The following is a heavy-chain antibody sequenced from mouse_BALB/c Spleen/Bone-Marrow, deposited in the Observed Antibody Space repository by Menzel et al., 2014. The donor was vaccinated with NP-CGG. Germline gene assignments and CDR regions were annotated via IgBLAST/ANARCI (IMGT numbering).Heavy chain of an antibody. Sequence: VHVKQSRPELVKPGASVKISCKASGYSFTGYFMNWVMQSHGKSLEWIGRINPYNGDTFYNQKFKGKATLTVDKSSSTAHMELRSLASEDSAVYYCARGGLLRAMDYWGQGTSVTVSS. D-gene: IGHD2-3*01. CDR3: ARGGLLRAMDY. J-gene: IGHJ4*01. CDR1: GYSFTGYF. V-gene: IGHV1-20*02. CDR2: INPYNGDT.